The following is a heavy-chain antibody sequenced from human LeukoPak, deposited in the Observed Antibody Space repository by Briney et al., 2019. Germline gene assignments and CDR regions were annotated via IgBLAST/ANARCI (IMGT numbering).Heavy chain of an antibody. CDR2: IKSKTDGGTT. J-gene: IGHJ4*02. CDR1: GFTFSNAW. CDR3: ARPERGYSYCYQSPFDY. Sequence: PGGSLRLSCAASGFTFSNAWMSWVRQAPGKGLEWVGRIKSKTDGGTTDYAAPVKGRFTISRDDSKNTLYLQMNSLRAEDTAVYYCARPERGYSYCYQSPFDYWGQGTLVTVSS. V-gene: IGHV3-15*01. D-gene: IGHD5-18*01.